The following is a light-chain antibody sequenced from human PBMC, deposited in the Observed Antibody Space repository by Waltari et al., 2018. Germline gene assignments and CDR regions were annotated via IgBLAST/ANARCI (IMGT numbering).Light chain of an antibody. CDR1: SSDVGSYNH. CDR2: DVS. J-gene: IGLJ3*02. Sequence: QSALTQPASVSGSPGQSITISCTGTSSDVGSYNHVSWYQQHPGKVPKLLIFDVSNRPSGVSNRFSASKSGNTASLTISGLQAEDESDYYCCSFTSRSTWVFGGGTKLTVL. V-gene: IGLV2-14*01. CDR3: CSFTSRSTWV.